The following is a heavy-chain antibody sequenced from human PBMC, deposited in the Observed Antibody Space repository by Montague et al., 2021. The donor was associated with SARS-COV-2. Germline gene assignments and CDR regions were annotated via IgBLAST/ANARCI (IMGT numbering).Heavy chain of an antibody. Sequence: SXTLSLTCTVSGDSISRYYWTWIRQPPGRGLEWIGYIYKSEKTNYNPSLKSRVTISEDTSKNQFSLKLRSVTAADTAVYYCARNIGWYSHDRWGQGTLVTVSS. D-gene: IGHD6-19*01. CDR2: IYKSEKT. CDR3: ARNIGWYSHDR. J-gene: IGHJ5*02. V-gene: IGHV4-59*08. CDR1: GDSISRYY.